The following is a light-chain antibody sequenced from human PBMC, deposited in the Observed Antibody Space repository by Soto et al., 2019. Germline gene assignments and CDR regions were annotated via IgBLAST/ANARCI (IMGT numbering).Light chain of an antibody. CDR3: QQRSQWPIT. V-gene: IGKV3-11*01. CDR1: QSVSRY. CDR2: DAS. Sequence: EIVLTHSPATLSLSPGERATLSCRASQSVSRYLAWYQQKPGQAPRLLIYDASNRATGIPARFSGSGSGTDFTLTISSLEPEDFAVYYCQQRSQWPITFGQGTRLEIK. J-gene: IGKJ5*01.